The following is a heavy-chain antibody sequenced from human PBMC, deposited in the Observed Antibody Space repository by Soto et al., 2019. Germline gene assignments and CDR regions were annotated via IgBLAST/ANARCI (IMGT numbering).Heavy chain of an antibody. Sequence: GGSLRLNSADSGFTFSNYAMRWVRQAPGKVLEWVSGFMDVGGSTFYADSVKGRFTISRDNAKNTLYLQMSSLRAEDTAVYYFAKEGTTSPYNWFDSWGQGTLVTVSS. V-gene: IGHV3-23*01. CDR3: AKEGTTSPYNWFDS. CDR2: FMDVGGST. J-gene: IGHJ5*01. D-gene: IGHD2-2*01. CDR1: GFTFSNYA.